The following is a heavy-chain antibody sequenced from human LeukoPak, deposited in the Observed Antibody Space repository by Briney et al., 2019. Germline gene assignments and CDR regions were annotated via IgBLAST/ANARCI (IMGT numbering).Heavy chain of an antibody. CDR2: ISGSGGST. Sequence: GGSLRLSCAASGFTFSSYAMSWVRQAPGKGLEWVSAISGSGGSTYYADSVKGRFTISRDNSKNTLYLQMNSLRAEDTAVYYCANTVVVPAARVTDAFDIWGQGTMVTVSS. CDR3: ANTVVVPAARVTDAFDI. CDR1: GFTFSSYA. J-gene: IGHJ3*02. V-gene: IGHV3-23*01. D-gene: IGHD2-2*01.